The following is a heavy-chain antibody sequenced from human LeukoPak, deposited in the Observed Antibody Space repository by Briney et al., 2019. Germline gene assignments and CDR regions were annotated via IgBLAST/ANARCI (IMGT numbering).Heavy chain of an antibody. D-gene: IGHD3-22*01. Sequence: PSETLSLTCSVSRGSIISTAYYWGWIRQPPGKGLEWIGSIFFSGSPSHSPGTTYYSPTLKSRVTISVDTSTNRFSLKLTSVTAADTAVYYCARLRYYDSSGLLDYWGQGTLVTVSS. CDR2: IFFSGSPSHSPGTT. J-gene: IGHJ4*02. CDR3: ARLRYYDSSGLLDY. CDR1: RGSIISTAYY. V-gene: IGHV4-39*07.